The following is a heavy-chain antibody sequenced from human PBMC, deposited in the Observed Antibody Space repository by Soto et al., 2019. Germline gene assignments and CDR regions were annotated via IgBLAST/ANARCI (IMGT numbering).Heavy chain of an antibody. CDR2: INAVNGDT. Sequence: GASVKVSCKASGYTFTSYAMHWVRQAPGQGLEWMGWINAVNGDTKYSQKIQGRVTITRDTSASTAYMELSSLRSEDTAVYYCARNILGGTTDYWGQGTLVTVSS. CDR1: GYTFTSYA. J-gene: IGHJ4*02. D-gene: IGHD1-7*01. V-gene: IGHV1-3*01. CDR3: ARNILGGTTDY.